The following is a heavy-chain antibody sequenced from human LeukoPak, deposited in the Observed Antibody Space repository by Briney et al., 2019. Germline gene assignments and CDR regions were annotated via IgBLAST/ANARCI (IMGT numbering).Heavy chain of an antibody. J-gene: IGHJ4*02. CDR1: GFTVSNNY. V-gene: IGHV3-21*01. Sequence: PGGSLRLSCAASGFTVSNNYMSWVRQAPGKGLEWVSSISSSSSYIYYADSVKGRFTISRDNAKNSLYLQMNSLRAEDTAVYYCARGYYDSKEGYWGQGTLVTVSS. CDR2: ISSSSSYI. D-gene: IGHD3-22*01. CDR3: ARGYYDSKEGY.